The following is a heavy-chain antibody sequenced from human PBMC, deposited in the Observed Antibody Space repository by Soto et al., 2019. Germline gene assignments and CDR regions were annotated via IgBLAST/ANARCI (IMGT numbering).Heavy chain of an antibody. CDR3: AKDLTRQLAYWLDP. J-gene: IGHJ5*02. V-gene: IGHV1-2*02. CDR1: RFSFTGYY. D-gene: IGHD6-6*01. CDR2: INAHSGGT. Sequence: ASVKVSCKASRFSFTGYYIQWLRQAPGQGLEWMGWINAHSGGTEYAQKFQGRVALTRDTSIATAYLTLTSLTSDDTALYYCAKDLTRQLAYWLDPWGQGTQVTV.